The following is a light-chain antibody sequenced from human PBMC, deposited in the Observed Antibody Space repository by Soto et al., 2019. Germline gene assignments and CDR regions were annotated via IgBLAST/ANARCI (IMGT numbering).Light chain of an antibody. CDR2: EVT. CDR1: SSDVGAYNY. V-gene: IGLV2-8*01. Sequence: QSALTQPPSASGSPGQSVTISCTGTSSDVGAYNYVSWYQQHPGKAPKLIIYEVTKRPSGVPGRFSGSKSGNTASLTVSGLQADDEGDYYCTSYAGSNKFVVFGGGTKVTVL. CDR3: TSYAGSNKFVV. J-gene: IGLJ2*01.